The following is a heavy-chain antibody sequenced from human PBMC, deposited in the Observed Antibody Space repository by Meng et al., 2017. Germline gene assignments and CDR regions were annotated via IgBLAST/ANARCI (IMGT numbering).Heavy chain of an antibody. CDR3: ATRGNPYLNC. V-gene: IGHV1-18*01. Sequence: QLVQSGAVVKKPGASVNVSCDTSGYTLSSDGFAWVRQTPEQGLEWLGWINVYSGITNYAQKFQGRVTMTTDTSTRTGYMELTSLTSDDTATYYCATRGNPYLNCWGQGTLVTVSS. CDR2: INVYSGIT. J-gene: IGHJ4*02. CDR1: GYTLSSDG.